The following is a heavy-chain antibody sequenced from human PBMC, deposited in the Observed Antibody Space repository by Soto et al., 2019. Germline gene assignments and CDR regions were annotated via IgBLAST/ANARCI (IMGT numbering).Heavy chain of an antibody. CDR2: IYPGDSDT. CDR3: ARQGSNGVYYYYGMDV. D-gene: IGHD2-8*01. V-gene: IGHV5-51*01. CDR1: GCRFSTYW. Sequence: GESLKISCQGSGCRFSTYWFAWVRQMPGKGLEWLGIIYPGDSDTIYSPSFQGQVTFSVDKSTSTAYLQWSSLKASDTAMYYCARQGSNGVYYYYGMDVWGQGTTVTVSS. J-gene: IGHJ6*02.